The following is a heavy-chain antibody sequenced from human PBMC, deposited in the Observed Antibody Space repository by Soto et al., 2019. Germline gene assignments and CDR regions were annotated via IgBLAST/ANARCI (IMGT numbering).Heavy chain of an antibody. V-gene: IGHV1-18*01. Sequence: ASVKVSCKASGYTFTNYGISWVRQAPGQGLEWMGWISVSNGHTNYAQKVQGRVTMTTDTSTSTGYMELRSLRSDDTAMYYCATPNLKWGTTWFDPWGQGTLVTVYS. CDR2: ISVSNGHT. CDR1: GYTFTNYG. D-gene: IGHD7-27*01. J-gene: IGHJ5*02. CDR3: ATPNLKWGTTWFDP.